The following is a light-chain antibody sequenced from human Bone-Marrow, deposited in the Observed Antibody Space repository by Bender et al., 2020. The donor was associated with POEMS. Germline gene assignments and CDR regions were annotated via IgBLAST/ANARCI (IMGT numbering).Light chain of an antibody. J-gene: IGLJ1*01. CDR3: SSPTVNNIYA. CDR1: SSDVGAFNF. V-gene: IGLV2-8*01. Sequence: QSALTQPAAVSGAPGQSITISCTGTSSDVGAFNFVSWYQQHPGKVPKVMIYEVNKRPSGVPDRFSGSKSGNTASLTVSGLQVEEEADYYCSSPTVNNIYAVGTGTKVTVL. CDR2: EVN.